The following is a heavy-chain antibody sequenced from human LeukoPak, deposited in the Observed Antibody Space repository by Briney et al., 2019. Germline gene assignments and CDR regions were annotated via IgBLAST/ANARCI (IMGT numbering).Heavy chain of an antibody. CDR2: ISSSSSYI. Sequence: GGSLRLSCAASGFTFSSYSMNWVRQAPGKGLDWVSSISSSSSYIYYAGSVKGRFTISRDNAKNSLYLQMNSLRAEDTAVYYCARDGQLWYDGGYWGQGTLVTVSS. D-gene: IGHD5-18*01. V-gene: IGHV3-21*01. CDR1: GFTFSSYS. J-gene: IGHJ4*02. CDR3: ARDGQLWYDGGY.